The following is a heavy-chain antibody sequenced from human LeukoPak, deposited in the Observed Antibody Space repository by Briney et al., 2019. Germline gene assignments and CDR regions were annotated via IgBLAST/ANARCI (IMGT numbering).Heavy chain of an antibody. CDR1: GFTFSNYA. CDR3: ARDADFDY. V-gene: IGHV3-30*04. CDR2: ISYDGSNK. J-gene: IGHJ4*02. Sequence: GGSLRLSCAASGFTFSNYAMHWVRKAPGKGLEWVAVISYDGSNKYYADSVKGRFTISRDNSKNTLYLQMNSLRAEDTAVYYCARDADFDYWGQGTLVTVSS.